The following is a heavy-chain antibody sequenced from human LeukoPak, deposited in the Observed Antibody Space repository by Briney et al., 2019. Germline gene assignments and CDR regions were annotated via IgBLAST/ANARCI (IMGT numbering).Heavy chain of an antibody. D-gene: IGHD1-26*01. Sequence: PAETLSLTCTVSGPSISSYYWSWIRQHAGKGLEWIGCIYTSGYTNSNPPLKSRVTMPVDTSKNQFFLKLSSVTAADTPGYSWARNAGTYYYSYDSWGQGTLVTVSS. CDR3: ARNAGTYYYSYDS. V-gene: IGHV4-4*07. CDR2: IYTSGYT. J-gene: IGHJ4*02. CDR1: GPSISSYY.